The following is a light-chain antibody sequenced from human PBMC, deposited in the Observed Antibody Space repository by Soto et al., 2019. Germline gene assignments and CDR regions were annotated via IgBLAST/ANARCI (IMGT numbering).Light chain of an antibody. Sequence: ENVLTQSPGTLSLSPGERATLSCRASQSVTNSFFAWYQQKPGQGPRLLIYGVSSRATGIADRFSGSGSGTDFTLTISRLEPEDFAVYSCQQYGGSPLFTFGPGTRVDFK. CDR3: QQYGGSPLFT. CDR2: GVS. V-gene: IGKV3-20*01. J-gene: IGKJ3*01. CDR1: QSVTNSF.